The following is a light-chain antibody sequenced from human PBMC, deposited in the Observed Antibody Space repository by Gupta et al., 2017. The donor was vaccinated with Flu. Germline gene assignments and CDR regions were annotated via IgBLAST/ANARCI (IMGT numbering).Light chain of an antibody. CDR3: RHTLQFPHN. CDR1: ECLRHNNGLNY. J-gene: IGKJ2*01. Sequence: LMTQCPYSLAFTPGEPASISGKASECLRHNNGLNYMDWYVQKPGQSPQLLIHFASNRANGVPDRLIGSGSGTDFTLTISSVGAEDVGLYYCRHTLQFPHNSGRGTKLEIK. CDR2: FAS. V-gene: IGKV2-28*01.